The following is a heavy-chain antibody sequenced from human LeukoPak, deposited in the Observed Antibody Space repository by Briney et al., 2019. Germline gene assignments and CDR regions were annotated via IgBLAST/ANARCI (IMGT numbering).Heavy chain of an antibody. Sequence: SETLSRTCTVSGGPISSGSYYWSWIRQPAGKGLQWIGRIYTSGSTNYNPSLKSRVTISVDTSKNQFSLKLSSVTAADTAVYYCARGPLGLSCMDVWGKGTTVTVSS. CDR3: ARGPLGLSCMDV. CDR2: IYTSGST. D-gene: IGHD3-16*01. CDR1: GGPISSGSYY. J-gene: IGHJ6*04. V-gene: IGHV4-61*02.